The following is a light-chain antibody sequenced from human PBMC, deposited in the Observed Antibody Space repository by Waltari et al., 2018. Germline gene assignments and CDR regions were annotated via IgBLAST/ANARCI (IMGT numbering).Light chain of an antibody. V-gene: IGLV2-23*02. CDR3: CSYGGLGIYV. J-gene: IGLJ1*01. CDR1: SSDVGNYNL. Sequence: QSGLTQPASVSGSPGQSITVSCTGTSSDVGNYNLVSWYQQYPGNAPKLMVYEVTKRTSGVADRLYGSKSGNTGSLTISGRQSEDEADYYCCSYGGLGIYVFGTGTKVTVL. CDR2: EVT.